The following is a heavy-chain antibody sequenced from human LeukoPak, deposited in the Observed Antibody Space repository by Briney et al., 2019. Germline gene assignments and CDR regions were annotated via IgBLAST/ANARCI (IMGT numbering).Heavy chain of an antibody. J-gene: IGHJ4*02. V-gene: IGHV3-53*01. CDR2: IYSGGRT. CDR1: GFTVSSNY. CDR3: ARGEGLFDY. Sequence: PGGSLRFSCAASGFTVSSNYMSWVRQAPGKGLEWVSVIYSGGRTHYADSVKGRLTISRDNSKNTLYLQMNSLRAEDTAVYHCARGEGLFDYWGQGSLVTVSS.